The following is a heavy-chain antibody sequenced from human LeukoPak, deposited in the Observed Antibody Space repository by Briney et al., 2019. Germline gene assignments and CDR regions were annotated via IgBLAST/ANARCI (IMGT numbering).Heavy chain of an antibody. CDR1: GYTFTTCE. CDR2: MNPNSGYT. Sequence: GASVKVSCKASGYTFTTCEINWVRQATGQELEWMGWMNPNSGYTGYAQKFQGRVTITRDTSISTAYMELSSLRSEDTAVYYCARVAGSIDYWGQGTLVTVSS. V-gene: IGHV1-8*03. D-gene: IGHD6-19*01. J-gene: IGHJ4*02. CDR3: ARVAGSIDY.